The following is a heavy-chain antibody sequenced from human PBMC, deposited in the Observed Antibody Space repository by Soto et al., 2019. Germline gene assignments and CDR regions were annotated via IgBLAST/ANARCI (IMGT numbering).Heavy chain of an antibody. D-gene: IGHD6-13*01. Sequence: HGESLKISCKGSGYSFTSYWIGWVRQMPGKGLEWMGIIYPGDSDTRYSPSFQGQVTISADKSISTAYLQWSSLKASDTAMYYCARHITHDSSSWSDKLYYYYGMDVWGQGTTGTVS. J-gene: IGHJ6*02. CDR3: ARHITHDSSSWSDKLYYYYGMDV. CDR2: IYPGDSDT. V-gene: IGHV5-51*01. CDR1: GYSFTSYW.